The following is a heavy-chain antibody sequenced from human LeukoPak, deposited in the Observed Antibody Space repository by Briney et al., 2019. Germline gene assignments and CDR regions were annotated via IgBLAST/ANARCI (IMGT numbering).Heavy chain of an antibody. CDR2: ISSSGRYI. D-gene: IGHD3-10*01. J-gene: IGHJ4*02. V-gene: IGHV3-21*05. CDR3: ARDGEWSGFDY. Sequence: GGSLRLSCAASGFTFSSFSMNWVRQAPGKGLEWVSFISSSGRYIYYADSVEGRFTISRDNAKNSLFLQMNSLRAEGTAVYYCARDGEWSGFDYWGQGTLVTVSS. CDR1: GFTFSSFS.